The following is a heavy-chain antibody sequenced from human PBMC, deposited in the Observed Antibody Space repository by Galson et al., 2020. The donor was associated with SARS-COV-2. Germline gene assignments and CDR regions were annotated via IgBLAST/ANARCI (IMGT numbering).Heavy chain of an antibody. CDR2: IYFSGST. V-gene: IGHV4-59*01. Sequence: SETLSLTCTVSGGSMSNYYWSWIRQPPGKGPEWIGYIYFSGSTNYNPSLKSRVIISVDTSKNQFSLKLSSVTAADTAIYYCAGDDLGVTTINGFVYWGQGTPVTVAS. CDR1: GGSMSNYY. CDR3: AGDDLGVTTINGFVY. J-gene: IGHJ4*02. D-gene: IGHD5-12*01.